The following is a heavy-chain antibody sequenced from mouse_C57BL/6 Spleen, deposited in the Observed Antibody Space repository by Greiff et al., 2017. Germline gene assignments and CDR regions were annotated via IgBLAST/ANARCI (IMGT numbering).Heavy chain of an antibody. Sequence: VQLQQSGAELVRPGASVKLSCTASGFTINDYYMHWVKQRPEQGLEWIGGIVPENGDTEYASKFQGKATITADTSSNTAYLQLSSLKSEDTAVYYCAKRYGSSYDWFAYWGQGTLVTVSA. D-gene: IGHD1-1*01. CDR3: AKRYGSSYDWFAY. CDR1: GFTINDYY. CDR2: IVPENGDT. J-gene: IGHJ3*01. V-gene: IGHV14-4*01.